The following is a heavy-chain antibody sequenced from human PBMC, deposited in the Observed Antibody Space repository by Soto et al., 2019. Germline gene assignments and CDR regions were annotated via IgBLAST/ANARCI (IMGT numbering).Heavy chain of an antibody. D-gene: IGHD3-10*01. CDR1: GGSISSYY. CDR3: AVAYTYGSGSSEDLYYCMDD. CDR2: IYYSGST. Sequence: SETLSLTCTVSGGSISSYYWSWIRQPPGKGLEWIGDIYYSGSTNYNPSLKSRVHISVDTYKNQFSLKLISMTAADPGVYYCAVAYTYGSGSSEDLYYCMDDWGQGTTVTVSS. J-gene: IGHJ6*02. V-gene: IGHV4-59*01.